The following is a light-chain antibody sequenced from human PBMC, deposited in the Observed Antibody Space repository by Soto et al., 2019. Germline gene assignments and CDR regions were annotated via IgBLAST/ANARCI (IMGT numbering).Light chain of an antibody. CDR3: CSYAGSSTFVV. J-gene: IGLJ2*01. CDR2: EGS. CDR1: SSDVGSYNL. Sequence: ALTQPASVSGSPGQSITISCTGTSSDVGSYNLVSWYQQHPGKAPKLMIYEGSKRPSGVSNRFSGSKSGNTASLTISGLQAEDEADYYCCSYAGSSTFVVFGGGTKVTVL. V-gene: IGLV2-23*03.